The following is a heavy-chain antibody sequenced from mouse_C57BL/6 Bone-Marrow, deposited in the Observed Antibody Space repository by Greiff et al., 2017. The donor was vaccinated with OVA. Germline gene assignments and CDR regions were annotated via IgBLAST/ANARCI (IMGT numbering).Heavy chain of an antibody. J-gene: IGHJ1*03. CDR3: ARDYGSSWYFDV. Sequence: VQVVESGPELVKPGASVKISCKASGYAFSSSWMNWVKQRPGKGLEWIGRIYPGDGDTNYNGKFKGKATLTADKSSSTAYMQLSSLTSEDSAVYFCARDYGSSWYFDVWGTGTTVTVSS. CDR1: GYAFSSSW. V-gene: IGHV1-82*01. CDR2: IYPGDGDT. D-gene: IGHD1-1*01.